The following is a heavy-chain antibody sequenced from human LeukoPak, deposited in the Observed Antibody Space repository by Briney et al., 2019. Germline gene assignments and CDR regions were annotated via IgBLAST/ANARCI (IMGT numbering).Heavy chain of an antibody. D-gene: IGHD5-12*01. J-gene: IGHJ4*02. Sequence: GGSLRLSCAASGFTVSSNYMSWVRQAPGKGLEWVSVIYSGGSTYYADSVKGRFTISRDNSKNTLYLQMNNLRAEDTAVYYCARGVDPRDLKPRDYWGQGTLVTVSS. CDR3: ARGVDPRDLKPRDY. CDR1: GFTVSSNY. CDR2: IYSGGST. V-gene: IGHV3-53*01.